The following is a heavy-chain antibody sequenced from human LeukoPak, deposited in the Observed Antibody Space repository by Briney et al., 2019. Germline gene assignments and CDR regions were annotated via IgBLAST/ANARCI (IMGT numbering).Heavy chain of an antibody. V-gene: IGHV1-18*04. D-gene: IGHD4-17*01. CDR2: ISAYNGNT. CDR1: GYTFTSYY. J-gene: IGHJ4*02. Sequence: ASVKVSCKASGYTFTSYYMHWVRQAPGQGLEWMGWISAYNGNTNYAQKLQGRVTMTTDTSTSTAYMELGSLRSDDTAVYYCARCDDYGDSLFDYWGQGTLVTVSS. CDR3: ARCDDYGDSLFDY.